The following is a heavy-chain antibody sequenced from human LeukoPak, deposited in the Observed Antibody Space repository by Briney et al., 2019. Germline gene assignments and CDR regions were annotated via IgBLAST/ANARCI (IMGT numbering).Heavy chain of an antibody. J-gene: IGHJ4*02. D-gene: IGHD2-21*02. V-gene: IGHV5-51*01. CDR3: ARLSDIVVVTAASFDY. Sequence: GESLKISCKGSGYSFTTYWIGWVRQMPGKGLECMGIIYPGDSDTRYSPSFQGQVTISADKSISTAYLQWSSLKASDTAMYYCARLSDIVVVTAASFDYWGQGTLVTVSS. CDR1: GYSFTTYW. CDR2: IYPGDSDT.